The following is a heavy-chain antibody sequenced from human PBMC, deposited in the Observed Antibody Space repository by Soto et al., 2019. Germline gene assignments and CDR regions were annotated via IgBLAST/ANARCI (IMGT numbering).Heavy chain of an antibody. CDR2: IKSKTDGGTT. D-gene: IGHD7-27*01. V-gene: IGHV3-15*01. J-gene: IGHJ4*02. CDR1: GFTFSNAW. Sequence: LGGSLRLSCAASGFTFSNAWMSWVRQAPGKGLEWVGRIKSKTDGGTTDYAAPVKGRFTISRDDSKNTLYLQMNSLKTEDTAVYYCTTTKLGNHIPSFDYWGQGTLVTVSS. CDR3: TTTKLGNHIPSFDY.